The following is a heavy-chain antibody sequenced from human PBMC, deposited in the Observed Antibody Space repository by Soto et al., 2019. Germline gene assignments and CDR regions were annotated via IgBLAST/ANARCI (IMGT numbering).Heavy chain of an antibody. CDR3: AKNGQPPYYYYGLDV. CDR1: GYTFTRYG. CDR2: ISGYNGDT. V-gene: IGHV1-18*01. Sequence: QGHLVQSGAEVKKPGTSVKVSCKASGYTFTRYGISWVRQAPGQGLEWMGWISGYNGDTNYEQNLQGRVPMTIDTSTSTAYMELRSLTSDDTAVYYCAKNGQPPYYYYGLDVWGQGTTVTVSS. J-gene: IGHJ6*02. D-gene: IGHD2-8*01.